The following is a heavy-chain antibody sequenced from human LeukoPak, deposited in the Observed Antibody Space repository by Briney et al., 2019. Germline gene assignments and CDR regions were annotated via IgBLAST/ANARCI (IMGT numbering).Heavy chain of an antibody. CDR1: GGSFSGYY. J-gene: IGHJ4*02. D-gene: IGHD4-11*01. CDR3: ARGYSNYVDFDY. V-gene: IGHV4-34*01. Sequence: SETLSLTCAVYGGSFSGYYWSWIRQPPGKGLEWIGEINHSGSTNYNPSLKSRVTISVDTSKNQFSLKLSSVTAADPAVYYCARGYSNYVDFDYWGQGTLVTVSS. CDR2: INHSGST.